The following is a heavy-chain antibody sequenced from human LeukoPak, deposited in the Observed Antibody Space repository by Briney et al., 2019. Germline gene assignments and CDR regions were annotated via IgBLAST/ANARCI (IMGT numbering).Heavy chain of an antibody. CDR2: IYTSGST. V-gene: IGHV4-4*07. J-gene: IGHJ3*02. Sequence: SETLSLTCTVSGGSISSYYWSWIRQPAGKGLEWIGRIYTSGSTNYNPSLKSRVTMSVDTSKNQFSLKLSSVTAADTAVHYCARDSVAYCSSTSCYGAFDIWGQGTMVTVSS. CDR1: GGSISSYY. D-gene: IGHD2-2*01. CDR3: ARDSVAYCSSTSCYGAFDI.